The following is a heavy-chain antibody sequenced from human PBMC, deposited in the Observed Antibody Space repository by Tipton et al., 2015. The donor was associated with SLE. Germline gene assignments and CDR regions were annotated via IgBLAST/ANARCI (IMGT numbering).Heavy chain of an antibody. CDR2: INHSGST. V-gene: IGHV4-34*01. CDR1: GGSFSGYY. D-gene: IGHD3-10*01. CDR3: VRGGGSSSGRWFDP. Sequence: TLSLTCAVYGGSFSGYYWSWIRQPPGKGLEWIGEINHSGSTNYNPSLKSRVTMSVDTSKNQFSLKLTYVTAADTAVYYCVRGGGSSSGRWFDPWGRGTLVTVSS. J-gene: IGHJ5*02.